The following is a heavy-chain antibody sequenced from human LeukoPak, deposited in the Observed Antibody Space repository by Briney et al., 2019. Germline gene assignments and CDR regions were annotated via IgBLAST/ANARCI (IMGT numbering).Heavy chain of an antibody. D-gene: IGHD1-26*01. J-gene: IGHJ4*02. V-gene: IGHV1-18*01. CDR3: ARDPAVGATVWFDY. Sequence: GASVKVSCKASGYTFTSYGISWVRQAPGQGLEWMGWISAYNGNTNYAQKLQGRVTMTTDTSTSTAYMELRSLRSDDTAAYYCARDPAVGATVWFDYWGQGTLVTVSS. CDR1: GYTFTSYG. CDR2: ISAYNGNT.